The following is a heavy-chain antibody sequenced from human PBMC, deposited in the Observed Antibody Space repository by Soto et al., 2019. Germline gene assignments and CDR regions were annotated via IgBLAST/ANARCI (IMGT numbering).Heavy chain of an antibody. CDR1: GYTFTIYG. V-gene: IGHV1-18*01. Sequence: ASVKVSCKASGYTFTIYGISWVRQAPGQGLEWMGWISAYNGNTNYAQKLQGRVTMTTDTSTSTAYMELRSLRSDDTAVYYCARDYTYYDSIGYYYYFDYWGQGTLLTVSS. CDR3: ARDYTYYDSIGYYYYFDY. J-gene: IGHJ4*02. CDR2: ISAYNGNT. D-gene: IGHD3-22*01.